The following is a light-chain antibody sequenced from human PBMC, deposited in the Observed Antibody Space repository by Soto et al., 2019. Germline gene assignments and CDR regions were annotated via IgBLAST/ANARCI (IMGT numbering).Light chain of an antibody. Sequence: EIALTQSPATLSLSPGERSTLSRMASQSVSSYLAWYQQKPCQAPRLLIYGVYTRATGIPARFSGSGSGTEFTLTISSLQSEDFAVYYCQQYDGWPTTFAQGTKVDIK. CDR3: QQYDGWPTT. J-gene: IGKJ1*01. CDR1: QSVSSY. V-gene: IGKV3-15*01. CDR2: GVY.